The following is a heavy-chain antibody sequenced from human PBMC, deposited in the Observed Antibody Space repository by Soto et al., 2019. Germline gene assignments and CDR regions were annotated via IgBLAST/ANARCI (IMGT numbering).Heavy chain of an antibody. V-gene: IGHV3-23*01. CDR2: ISAGGDLS. CDR3: SKSDGYGDY. D-gene: IGHD3-22*01. CDR1: GFVFGRNS. J-gene: IGHJ4*02. Sequence: EVQLLESGGDLIHPGGSLRLSCAASGFVFGRNSMTWVRQTPGKGLEWVAGISAGGDLSWHADFVKGRFTISRDNSKNMVYLQMNNLRVDDTAVYFCSKSDGYGDYWGRGALVTVSA.